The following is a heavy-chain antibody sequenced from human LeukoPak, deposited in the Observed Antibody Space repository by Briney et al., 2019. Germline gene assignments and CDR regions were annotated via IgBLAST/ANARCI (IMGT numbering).Heavy chain of an antibody. CDR1: GGPISSSSYY. J-gene: IGHJ5*02. D-gene: IGHD3-22*01. CDR2: IYYSGST. V-gene: IGHV4-39*07. CDR3: ARDRNYYDSSGYYFP. Sequence: SETLSLTCTVSGGPISSSSYYWGWIRQPPGKGLEWIGSIYYSGSTYYNPSLKSRVTISADTSKNQFSLKLSSVTAADTAVYYCARDRNYYDSSGYYFPWGQGTLVTVSS.